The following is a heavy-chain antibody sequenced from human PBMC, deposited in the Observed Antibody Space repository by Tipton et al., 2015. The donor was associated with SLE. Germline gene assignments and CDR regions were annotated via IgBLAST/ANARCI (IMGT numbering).Heavy chain of an antibody. CDR2: FIHSETT. D-gene: IGHD5-18*01. J-gene: IGHJ6*03. Sequence: TLSLTCAVDGASFSDYYWMWVRQPPGKGLEWIGEFIHSETTNYNPSLKSRVTISVDTSKNQFSLKLSSVTAADTAVYYCARDSTPGRGYSYGLYMDVWGKGTTVTVSS. CDR3: ARDSTPGRGYSYGLYMDV. V-gene: IGHV4-34*09. CDR1: GASFSDYY.